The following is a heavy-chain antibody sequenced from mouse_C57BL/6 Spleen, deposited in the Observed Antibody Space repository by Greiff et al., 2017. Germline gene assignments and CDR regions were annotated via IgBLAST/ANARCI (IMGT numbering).Heavy chain of an antibody. J-gene: IGHJ3*01. D-gene: IGHD2-5*01. CDR1: GFTFSDYG. Sequence: EVKVVESGGGLVKPGGSLKLSCAASGFTFSDYGMHWVRQAPEKGLEWVAYISSGSSTIYYADTVTGRFTISRDNAKNTLFLQMTSLRSEDTAMYYCARDYSTAWFAYWGQGTLVTVSA. CDR2: ISSGSSTI. CDR3: ARDYSTAWFAY. V-gene: IGHV5-17*01.